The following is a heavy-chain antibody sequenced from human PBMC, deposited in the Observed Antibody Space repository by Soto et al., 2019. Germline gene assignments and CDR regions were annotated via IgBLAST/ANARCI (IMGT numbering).Heavy chain of an antibody. D-gene: IGHD1-26*01. CDR2: IYPGDSDT. CDR3: ARSYSGTYPPPYYFDY. V-gene: IGHV5-51*01. J-gene: IGHJ4*02. Sequence: GESLKISCKGSGFSSTKYWIGWVRQMPGKGLEWMGMIYPGDSDTRYSPSFQGQVIISADKSINTAYLQWSSLQASDTAIYYCARSYSGTYPPPYYFDYWGQGTLVTVSS. CDR1: GFSSTKYW.